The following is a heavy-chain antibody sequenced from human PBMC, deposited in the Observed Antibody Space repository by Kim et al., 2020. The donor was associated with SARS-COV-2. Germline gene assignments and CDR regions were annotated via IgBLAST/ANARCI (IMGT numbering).Heavy chain of an antibody. CDR2: NGGST. CDR3: VKDYLY. V-gene: IGHV3-64D*09. J-gene: IGHJ4*02. Sequence: NGGSTYYADSVKGRFTISRDNSKNTLYLQMSSLRAEDTAVYYCVKDYLYWGQGTLVTVSS.